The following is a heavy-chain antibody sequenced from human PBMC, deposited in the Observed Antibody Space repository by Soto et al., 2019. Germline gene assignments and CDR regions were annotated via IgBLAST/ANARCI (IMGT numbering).Heavy chain of an antibody. CDR2: INPNTGGT. CDR1: GYTFTGYY. D-gene: IGHD2-21*02. J-gene: IGHJ4*02. V-gene: IGHV1-2*02. Sequence: SVKVSFKASGYTFTGYYMHWLRQAPGQGLEWMGWINPNTGGTNYAQKFQGRVTMTRDTSISTGYMELTRLRSDDTAVYYCATRGYCGGDCFSYWGQGTLVTVYS. CDR3: ATRGYCGGDCFSY.